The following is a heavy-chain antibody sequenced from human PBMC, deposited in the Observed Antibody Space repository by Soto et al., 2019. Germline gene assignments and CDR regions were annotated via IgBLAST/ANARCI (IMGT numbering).Heavy chain of an antibody. Sequence: ASVKVSCKASGYTFTAYYMPWVRQAPGQGLEWMGWINPNSGGTNYAQKFQGWVTMTRDTSISTAYMELSRLRSDDTAVYYCARIGVVTNETDYWGQGTLVTVSS. CDR3: ARIGVVTNETDY. D-gene: IGHD3-3*01. CDR2: INPNSGGT. CDR1: GYTFTAYY. V-gene: IGHV1-2*04. J-gene: IGHJ4*02.